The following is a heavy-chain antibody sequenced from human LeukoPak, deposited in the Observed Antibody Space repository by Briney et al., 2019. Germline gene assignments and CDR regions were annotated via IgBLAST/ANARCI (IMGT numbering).Heavy chain of an antibody. D-gene: IGHD3-3*01. CDR3: ARDRAFGAFDI. J-gene: IGHJ3*02. CDR1: GFTFSSYS. Sequence: GGSLRLSCAASGFTFSSYSMNWVRQAPGKGLEWVSSISSSSSYIYYADSVKGRFTISRDNAKNSLYLQMNSLGAEDTAVYYCARDRAFGAFDIWGQGTMVTVSS. V-gene: IGHV3-21*01. CDR2: ISSSSSYI.